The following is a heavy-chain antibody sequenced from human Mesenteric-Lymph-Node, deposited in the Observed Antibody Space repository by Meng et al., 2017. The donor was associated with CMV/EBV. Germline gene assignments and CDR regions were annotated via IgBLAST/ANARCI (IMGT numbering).Heavy chain of an antibody. CDR1: GGSISSGDYY. Sequence: CTVSGGSISSGDYYWSWIRQPPGKGLEWIGYIYYSGSTYYNPSLKSRVTISVDTSKNQFSLKLSSVAAADTAVYYCARGVGLPVSVNWGQGTLVTVSS. CDR3: ARGVGLPVSVN. V-gene: IGHV4-30-4*08. D-gene: IGHD5/OR15-5a*01. CDR2: IYYSGST. J-gene: IGHJ4*02.